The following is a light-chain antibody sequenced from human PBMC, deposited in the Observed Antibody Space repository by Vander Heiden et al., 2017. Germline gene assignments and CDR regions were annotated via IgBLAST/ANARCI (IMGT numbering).Light chain of an antibody. CDR3: QSYDSRLTGHVV. CDR2: GNT. V-gene: IGLV1-40*01. Sequence: QSVLTQPPSVSGAPGPRVTLSCTGSSSTIGAGYDVHWYQQLPGAAPKLLINGNTNRPSGVPDRFSGSKSGTSASLAITGLQAEDEADYYCQSYDSRLTGHVVFGGGTKLTVL. J-gene: IGLJ2*01. CDR1: SSTIGAGYD.